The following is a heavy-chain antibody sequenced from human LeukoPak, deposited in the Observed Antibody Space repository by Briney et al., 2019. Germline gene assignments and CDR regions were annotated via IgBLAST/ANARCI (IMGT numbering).Heavy chain of an antibody. Sequence: SETLSPTCTVSGGSISSGGYYWSWIRQHPGKGLEWIGYIYYSGSTYYNPSLKSRVTISVDTSKNQFSLKLSSVTAADTAVYYCARDPSDCSGGSCYPGYAFDIWGQGTMVTVSS. J-gene: IGHJ3*02. CDR2: IYYSGST. D-gene: IGHD2-15*01. CDR1: GGSISSGGYY. V-gene: IGHV4-31*03. CDR3: ARDPSDCSGGSCYPGYAFDI.